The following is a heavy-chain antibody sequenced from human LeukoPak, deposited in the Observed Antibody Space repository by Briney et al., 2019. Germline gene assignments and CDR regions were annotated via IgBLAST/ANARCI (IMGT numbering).Heavy chain of an antibody. Sequence: GGSLRLSCAASGFTFSSYAMSWVRQAPGKGLEWVSAISGSGGSTYYADSVKGRFTISRDNAKNSLYLQMNSLRAEDTAVYYCARQYCSGGSCYVLDYWGQGTLVTVSS. V-gene: IGHV3-23*01. CDR3: ARQYCSGGSCYVLDY. D-gene: IGHD2-15*01. CDR2: ISGSGGST. J-gene: IGHJ4*02. CDR1: GFTFSSYA.